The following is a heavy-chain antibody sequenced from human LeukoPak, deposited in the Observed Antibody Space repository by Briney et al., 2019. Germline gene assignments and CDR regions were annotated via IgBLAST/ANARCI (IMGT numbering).Heavy chain of an antibody. CDR2: ISSSSSYI. V-gene: IGHV3-21*01. D-gene: IGHD3-3*01. Sequence: GGSLRLSCAASGFTFSSYGMNWVRQAPGKGLEWVSSISSSSSYIYYADSVKGRFTISRDNAKNSLYLQMNSLRAEDTAVYYCASDNDYDFWSGYYTGLDYWGQGTLVTVSS. CDR1: GFTFSSYG. J-gene: IGHJ4*02. CDR3: ASDNDYDFWSGYYTGLDY.